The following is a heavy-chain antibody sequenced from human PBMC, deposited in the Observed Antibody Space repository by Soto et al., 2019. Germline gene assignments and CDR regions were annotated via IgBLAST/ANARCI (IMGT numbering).Heavy chain of an antibody. V-gene: IGHV3-30-3*01. CDR2: ISYDGSNK. CDR3: ARDMDPTETKPAYFDY. D-gene: IGHD2-2*03. Sequence: GGSLRLSCAASGFTFSSYAMHWVRQAPGKGLEWVAVISYDGSNKYYADSVKGRFTISRDNSKNTLYLQMNSLRAEDTAVYYCARDMDPTETKPAYFDYWGQGTLVTVSS. CDR1: GFTFSSYA. J-gene: IGHJ4*02.